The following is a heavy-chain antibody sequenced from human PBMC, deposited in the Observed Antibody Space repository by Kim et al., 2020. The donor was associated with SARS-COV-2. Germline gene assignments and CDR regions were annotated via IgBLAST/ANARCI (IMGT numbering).Heavy chain of an antibody. V-gene: IGHV4-39*07. D-gene: IGHD3-10*01. CDR3: ARDSADLGSGSYFQGYYGMDV. CDR2: IYYSGST. J-gene: IGHJ6*02. Sequence: SETLSLTCTVSGGSISSSSYYWGWIRQPPGKGLEWIGSIYYSGSTYYNPSLKSRVTISVDTSKNQFSLKLSSVTAADTAVYYCARDSADLGSGSYFQGYYGMDVWGQGTTVTVSS. CDR1: GGSISSSSYY.